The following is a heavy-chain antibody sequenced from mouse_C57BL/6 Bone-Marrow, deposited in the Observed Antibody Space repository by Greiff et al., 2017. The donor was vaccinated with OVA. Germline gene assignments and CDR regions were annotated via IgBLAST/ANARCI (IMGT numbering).Heavy chain of an antibody. CDR3: ARRGYYYGSSYFAY. CDR1: GYTFTSYW. V-gene: IGHV1-59*01. CDR2: IDPSDSYT. D-gene: IGHD1-1*01. J-gene: IGHJ3*01. Sequence: VQLQQPGAELVRPGTSVKLSCKASGYTFTSYWMHWVKQRPGQGLEWIGVIDPSDSYTNYNQKFKGKATLTVDTSSSTAYMQHSSLTSEDAAVYYCARRGYYYGSSYFAYWGQGTLVTVSA.